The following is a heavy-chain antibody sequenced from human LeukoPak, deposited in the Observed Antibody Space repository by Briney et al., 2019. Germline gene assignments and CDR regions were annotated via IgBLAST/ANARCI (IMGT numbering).Heavy chain of an antibody. J-gene: IGHJ4*02. Sequence: GGSLRLSCAASGFTFSSYAMSWVRQAPGKGVEWVSAISAGGSNTYSADSVKGRFTISRDNSKNTLYLQVNSLRAEDTAVYYCARVGPTYYFDYWGQGTLVTVSS. CDR3: ARVGPTYYFDY. CDR2: ISAGGSNT. D-gene: IGHD1-26*01. CDR1: GFTFSSYA. V-gene: IGHV3-23*01.